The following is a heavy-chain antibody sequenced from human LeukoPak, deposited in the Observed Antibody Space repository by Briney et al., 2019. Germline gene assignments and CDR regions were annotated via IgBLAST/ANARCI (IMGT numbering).Heavy chain of an antibody. J-gene: IGHJ3*02. CDR1: GFTFSSYS. CDR3: VRDRNGKSLHDAFDI. Sequence: GGSLRLSCAASGFTFSSYSMNWVRQAPGKGLEWVSSISSSSSYIYYADSVQGRFTISRDNAKNSLYLHMNSLRPEDTALYYCVRDRNGKSLHDAFDIWGQGTMVTVSS. CDR2: ISSSSSYI. D-gene: IGHD5/OR15-5a*01. V-gene: IGHV3-21*04.